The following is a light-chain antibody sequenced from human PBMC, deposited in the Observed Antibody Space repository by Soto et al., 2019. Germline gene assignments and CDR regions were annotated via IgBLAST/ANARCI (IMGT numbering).Light chain of an antibody. V-gene: IGKV1-5*01. CDR2: DAS. J-gene: IGKJ1*01. CDR3: QQYNSYLWT. CDR1: QTISTW. Sequence: DVQMTQSPSTLSASLGDRVTITCRASQTISTWLAWYQQKPGKAPKLLTYDASSLERGVPSRFSGSGSGTEFALTISSLQPEDIATYYCQQYNSYLWTFGQGTKVDIK.